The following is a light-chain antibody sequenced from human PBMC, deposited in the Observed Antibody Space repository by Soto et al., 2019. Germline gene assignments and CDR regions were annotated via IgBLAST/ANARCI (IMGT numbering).Light chain of an antibody. Sequence: QSVLTQPPSVSGTPGHKVSISCSGSTSNLGGNTVNWYQQLPGTAPKLLIYTNNQRPSGVPDRFSGSKAGTSASLAISGPRSEDEADFYCAAWDGSLNAVVFGGGTKLTVL. V-gene: IGLV1-44*01. CDR1: TSNLGGNT. J-gene: IGLJ2*01. CDR2: TNN. CDR3: AAWDGSLNAVV.